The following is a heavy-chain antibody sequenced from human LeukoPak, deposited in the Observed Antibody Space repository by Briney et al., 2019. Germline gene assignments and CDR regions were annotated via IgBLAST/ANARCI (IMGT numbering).Heavy chain of an antibody. CDR2: INHSGST. V-gene: IGHV4-34*01. CDR1: GGSFSGYY. J-gene: IGHJ4*02. CDR3: ARVTDTAMALHLDY. D-gene: IGHD5-18*01. Sequence: SETLSLTCAVYGGSFSGYYWSWNRQPPGKGLEWIGEINHSGSTNYNPSLKRRVTISVDTSKNQFSLKLSSVTAADTAVYYCARVTDTAMALHLDYWGQGTLVTVSS.